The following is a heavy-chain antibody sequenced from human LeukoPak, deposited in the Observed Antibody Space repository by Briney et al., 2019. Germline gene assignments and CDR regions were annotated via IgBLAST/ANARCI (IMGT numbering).Heavy chain of an antibody. CDR2: ISGSGGST. D-gene: IGHD4-17*01. V-gene: IGHV3-23*01. CDR1: GFTFSSYT. J-gene: IGHJ4*02. Sequence: GGSLRLSCAASGFTFSSYTMSWVRQAPGKGLEWVSAISGSGGSTYYADSVKGRFTISRDNSKNTLYLQMNSLRAEDTAVYYCAKEVWRRTVTTPLDYWGQGTLVTVSS. CDR3: AKEVWRRTVTTPLDY.